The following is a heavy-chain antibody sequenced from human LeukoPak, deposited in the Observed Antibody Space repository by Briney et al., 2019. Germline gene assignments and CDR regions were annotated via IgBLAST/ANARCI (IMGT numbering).Heavy chain of an antibody. CDR1: GFTFSSYG. Sequence: PWGSLRLSCAASGFTFSSYGMHWVRQAPGKGLEWVAVIWYDGSNKYYADSVKGRFTISRDNSKNTLYLQMNSLRAEDTAVYYCARAEITSGSLDFWGQGTLVTVSS. J-gene: IGHJ4*02. CDR3: ARAEITSGSLDF. CDR2: IWYDGSNK. D-gene: IGHD1-26*01. V-gene: IGHV3-33*01.